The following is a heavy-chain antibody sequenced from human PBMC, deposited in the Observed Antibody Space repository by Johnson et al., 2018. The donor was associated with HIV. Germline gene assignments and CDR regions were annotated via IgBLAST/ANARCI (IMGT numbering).Heavy chain of an antibody. CDR1: GFTVSSNY. CDR3: AIDRASVWYSGSYLVD. J-gene: IGHJ3*01. D-gene: IGHD1-26*01. V-gene: IGHV3-66*02. Sequence: VQLVESGGGLVQPGGSLRLSCAASGFTVSSNYMSWVRQAPGKGLEWVSVIYSGGSTYYADPVKGRFTISRANSKTTLYMQMNSRRADDTAVYYCAIDRASVWYSGSYLVDWGQGTMVTVSS. CDR2: IYSGGST.